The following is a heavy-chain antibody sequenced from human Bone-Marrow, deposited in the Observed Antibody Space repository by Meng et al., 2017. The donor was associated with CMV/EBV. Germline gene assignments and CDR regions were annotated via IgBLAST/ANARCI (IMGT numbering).Heavy chain of an antibody. CDR2: IIPIFGTA. D-gene: IGHD2-2*01. Sequence: SVKVSCKASGGTFSSYAISWVRQAPAQGLEWMGGIIPIFGTANYAQKFQGRVTITTDESTSTAYMELSSLRAEDTAVYYCAKGTPIVVVPATVGGFDYWGQGTLVTVSS. CDR1: GGTFSSYA. J-gene: IGHJ4*02. V-gene: IGHV1-69*05. CDR3: AKGTPIVVVPATVGGFDY.